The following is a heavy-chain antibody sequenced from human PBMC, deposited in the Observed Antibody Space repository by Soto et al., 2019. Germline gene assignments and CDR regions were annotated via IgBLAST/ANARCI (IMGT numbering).Heavy chain of an antibody. D-gene: IGHD3-22*01. CDR3: ARVPTSSGYYYPYYYYGMDV. CDR2: INHSGST. J-gene: IGHJ6*02. V-gene: IGHV4-34*01. Sequence: SETLSLTCAVYGGYFSGYYWSWIRKPPGKGLEWIGEINHSGSTNYNPSLKSRVTISVDTSKNQFSLKLSSVTAADTAVYYCARVPTSSGYYYPYYYYGMDVWGQGTTVTVSS. CDR1: GGYFSGYY.